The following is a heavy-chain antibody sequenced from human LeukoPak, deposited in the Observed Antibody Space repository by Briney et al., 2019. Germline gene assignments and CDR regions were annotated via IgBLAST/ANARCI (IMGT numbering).Heavy chain of an antibody. CDR3: AKGNGYSYGRYYFDY. J-gene: IGHJ4*02. CDR2: ISGSGGST. D-gene: IGHD5-18*01. V-gene: IGHV3-23*01. Sequence: GGSLRLSCAVSGFTFSNYAMSWVRQAPGKGLEWVAAISGSGGSTYYADTVKGRLTVSRDNSKNTLYLQMSNLRAEDTAVYYCAKGNGYSYGRYYFDYWGQGTLVTVSS. CDR1: GFTFSNYA.